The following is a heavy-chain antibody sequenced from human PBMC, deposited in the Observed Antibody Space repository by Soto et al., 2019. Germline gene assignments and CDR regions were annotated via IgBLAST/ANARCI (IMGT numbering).Heavy chain of an antibody. CDR1: GFTISACA. V-gene: IGHV3-30-3*01. Sequence: QVQLVESGGGVVQPGRSLRLSCAASGFTISACAMHWVRQAPGKGLEWVAVLSYEGSNKYYADSVKGRFTISRDNSKTTLYLQMNSLRAEDTALYYCARDSQPLTYYYDGGPFDYWGQGTLVTVSS. CDR3: ARDSQPLTYYYDGGPFDY. J-gene: IGHJ4*02. D-gene: IGHD3-22*01. CDR2: LSYEGSNK.